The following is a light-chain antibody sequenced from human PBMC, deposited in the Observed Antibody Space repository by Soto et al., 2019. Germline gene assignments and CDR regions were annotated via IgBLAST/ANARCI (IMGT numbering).Light chain of an antibody. V-gene: IGKV3-20*01. Sequence: EIVWTQSPGTLSLSPGVRATLSCRASQTLPSNYLSWYHQRPGQAPRLLIYGASTRAPGIPDRFSGSGSGTDFTLTIPSLEPEDFPVYFRHQYGSFHAFGGGSKVEIK. J-gene: IGKJ4*01. CDR1: QTLPSNY. CDR2: GAS. CDR3: HQYGSFHA.